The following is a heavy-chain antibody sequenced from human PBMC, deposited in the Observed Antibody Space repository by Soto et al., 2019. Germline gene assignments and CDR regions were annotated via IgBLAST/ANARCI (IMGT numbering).Heavy chain of an antibody. D-gene: IGHD3-10*01. Sequence: QVQLQQWGPGLLKPSETLSLTCSVNGGSFSYYYWSWIRQSPGKGLAWIGDINHSGTINFNPSPKRRVTISIDTSENQCSLTLRSVTAADTAIYYCARSFRGVRLYWGQGTLVTVSS. CDR2: INHSGTI. J-gene: IGHJ4*02. V-gene: IGHV4-34*02. CDR1: GGSFSYYY. CDR3: ARSFRGVRLY.